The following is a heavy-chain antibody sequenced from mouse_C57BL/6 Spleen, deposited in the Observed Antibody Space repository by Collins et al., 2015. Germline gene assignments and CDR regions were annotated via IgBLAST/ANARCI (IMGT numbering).Heavy chain of an antibody. CDR1: GYSFTSYW. J-gene: IGHJ1*01. D-gene: IGHD4-1*01. CDR3: TRVNWDWYFDV. CDR2: IYPGNSDT. V-gene: IGHV1-5*01. Sequence: EVQLQQSGTVLARPGASVKMSCKASGYSFTSYWMHWVKQRPGQGLEWIGAIYPGNSDTSYNQKFKGKAKLTAVTSASTAYMELSSLTNEDSAVYYCTRVNWDWYFDVWGAGTTVTVSS.